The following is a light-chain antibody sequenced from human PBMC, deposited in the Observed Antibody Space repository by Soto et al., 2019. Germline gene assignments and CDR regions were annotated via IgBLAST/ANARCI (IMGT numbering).Light chain of an antibody. CDR1: SSDVGVYSY. CDR2: DIT. V-gene: IGLV2-11*01. Sequence: QSALTQPRSVSGSPGQSVTISCTGTSSDVGVYSYVAWYQQHPGRAPKLMIYDITTRPSGIPDRFSGSKSGNTASLTISVLQADDEADYYCFSYAGDYTFVFGTGTKLTVL. CDR3: FSYAGDYTFV. J-gene: IGLJ1*01.